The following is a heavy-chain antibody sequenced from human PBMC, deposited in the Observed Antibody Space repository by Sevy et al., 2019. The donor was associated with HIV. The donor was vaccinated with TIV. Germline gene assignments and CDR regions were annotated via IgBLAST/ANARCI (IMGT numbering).Heavy chain of an antibody. D-gene: IGHD1-26*01. CDR1: GFTFSSYA. CDR2: ISYDGSNK. CDR3: AREQWELSYYYGMDV. J-gene: IGHJ6*02. V-gene: IGHV3-30-3*01. Sequence: GGSLRLSCAASGFTFSSYAMHWVRQAPGKGLEWVAVISYDGSNKYYADSVKGRFTISRDNSKNTLYLQMNSLRVEDTAVYYCAREQWELSYYYGMDVWGQGTTVTVSS.